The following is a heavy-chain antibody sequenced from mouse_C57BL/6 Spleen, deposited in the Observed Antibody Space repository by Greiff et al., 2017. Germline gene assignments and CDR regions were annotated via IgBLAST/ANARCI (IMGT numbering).Heavy chain of an antibody. J-gene: IGHJ3*01. D-gene: IGHD1-1*01. CDR3: TRERFTTVVVEPAWFAY. Sequence: QVQLQQSGAELVRPGASVTLSCKASGYTFTDYEMHWVKQTPVHGLEWIGAIDPETGGTAYNQKFKGKAILTADKSSSTAYMELRSLTSEDSAVYYCTRERFTTVVVEPAWFAYWGQGTLVTVSA. V-gene: IGHV1-15*01. CDR1: GYTFTDYE. CDR2: IDPETGGT.